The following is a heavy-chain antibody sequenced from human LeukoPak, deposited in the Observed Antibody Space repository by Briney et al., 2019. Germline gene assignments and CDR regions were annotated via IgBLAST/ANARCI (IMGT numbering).Heavy chain of an antibody. J-gene: IGHJ4*02. V-gene: IGHV3-21*01. CDR2: ISSSSSYI. Sequence: PGGSLRLSCAASGFTFSSYSVNWVRQAPGKGLEWVSSISSSSSYIYYADSVRGRFTISRDNAKNSLSLRMHSLRAEDTALYYCARDPVAPFDYWGPGTLVTVSS. D-gene: IGHD4-23*01. CDR3: ARDPVAPFDY. CDR1: GFTFSSYS.